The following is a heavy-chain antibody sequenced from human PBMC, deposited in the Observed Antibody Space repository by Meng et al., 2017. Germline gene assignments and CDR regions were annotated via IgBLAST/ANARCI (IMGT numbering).Heavy chain of an antibody. V-gene: IGHV3-21*01. Sequence: GESLKISCAASGFTFSSYSMNWVRQAPGKGLEWVSSISSSSSYIYYADSVKGRFTISRDNAKNSLYLQMNSLRAEDTAVYYCARVLSWESSSWYVWGQETMVTVSS. D-gene: IGHD6-13*01. CDR2: ISSSSSYI. CDR3: ARVLSWESSSWYV. J-gene: IGHJ3*01. CDR1: GFTFSSYS.